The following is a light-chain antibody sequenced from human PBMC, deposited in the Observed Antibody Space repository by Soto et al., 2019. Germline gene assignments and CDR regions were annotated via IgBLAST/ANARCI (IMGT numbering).Light chain of an antibody. Sequence: QSVLTQPASVAGSPGQSITISCTGTSSDVGGYNHVSWYQQHPDKAPKLMIYEVNNRPSGVSNRFSGSKSGNTASLTISGLQAEDEADYYCNSYTSGNTYVFGTGTKVTVL. CDR3: NSYTSGNTYV. CDR1: SSDVGGYNH. CDR2: EVN. V-gene: IGLV2-14*01. J-gene: IGLJ1*01.